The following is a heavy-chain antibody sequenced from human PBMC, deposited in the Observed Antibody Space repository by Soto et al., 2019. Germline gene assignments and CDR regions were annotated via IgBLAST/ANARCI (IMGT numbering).Heavy chain of an antibody. CDR3: ATDLSVVSAGTAFFYYYGMDV. CDR1: GYTLTELS. V-gene: IGHV1-24*01. J-gene: IGHJ6*02. D-gene: IGHD1-1*01. Sequence: ASVKVSCKVSGYTLTELSMHWVRQAPGKGLEWMGGFDPEDGETIYAQKFQGRVTMTEDTSTDTAYMELSRLRSEDTAVYYCATDLSVVSAGTAFFYYYGMDVWGQGTTVTVSS. CDR2: FDPEDGET.